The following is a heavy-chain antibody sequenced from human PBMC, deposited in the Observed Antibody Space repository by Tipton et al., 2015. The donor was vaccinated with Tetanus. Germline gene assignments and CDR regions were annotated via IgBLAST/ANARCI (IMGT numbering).Heavy chain of an antibody. CDR1: GFTLTNHD. D-gene: IGHD2-15*01. CDR2: IGSSGAP. J-gene: IGHJ6*02. CDR3: ARTRPDSFSRDGMDV. Sequence: SLRLSCAASGFTLTNHDMHWVRQVGGEGLEWVSTIGSSGAPYYSDSGKGRFTISSESASNSLYLQMNSLRAGDTAVYFCARTRPDSFSRDGMDVWGQGTKVTVSS. V-gene: IGHV3-13*05.